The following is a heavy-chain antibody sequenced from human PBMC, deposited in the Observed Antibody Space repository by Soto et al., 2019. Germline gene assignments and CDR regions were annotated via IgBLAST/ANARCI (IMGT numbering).Heavy chain of an antibody. CDR1: GFTFSSYG. CDR2: ISYDGSNK. V-gene: IGHV3-30*18. CDR3: AKDSYDFWSGYLLFQNYYYYYGMDV. J-gene: IGHJ6*02. Sequence: GGSLRISCAASGFTFSSYGMHWVRQAPGKGLEWVAVISYDGSNKYYADSVKGRFTISRDNSKNTLYLQMNSLRAEDTAVYYCAKDSYDFWSGYLLFQNYYYYYGMDVWGQGTTVTVSS. D-gene: IGHD3-3*01.